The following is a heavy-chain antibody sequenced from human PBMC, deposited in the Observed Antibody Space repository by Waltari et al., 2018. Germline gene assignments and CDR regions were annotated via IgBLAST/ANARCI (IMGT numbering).Heavy chain of an antibody. D-gene: IGHD6-6*01. CDR2: IIPSLGTA. Sequence: QVQLVQSGAEVKKPGSSVKVSCKASGGTFSSYAISWVRQAPGQGLEWMGGIIPSLGTAKYAQKFQGRVTITADESMSTAYMELSSLRSEDTAVYYCARSVDIAARPILSYYYGMDVWGQGTTVTVSS. CDR3: ARSVDIAARPILSYYYGMDV. V-gene: IGHV1-69*01. J-gene: IGHJ6*02. CDR1: GGTFSSYA.